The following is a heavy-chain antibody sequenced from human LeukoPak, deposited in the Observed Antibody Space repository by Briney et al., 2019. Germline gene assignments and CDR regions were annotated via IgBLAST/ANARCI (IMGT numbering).Heavy chain of an antibody. CDR1: GGSISSGGYS. Sequence: SETLSLTCAVSGGSISSGGYSWSWIRQPPGKGLEWIGYIYHSGSTYYNPSLKSRVTISVDRSKNQFSLKLSSVTAADTAVYYCAGMIAAAGYFDYWGQGTLVTVSS. V-gene: IGHV4-30-2*01. D-gene: IGHD6-13*01. CDR3: AGMIAAAGYFDY. CDR2: IYHSGST. J-gene: IGHJ4*02.